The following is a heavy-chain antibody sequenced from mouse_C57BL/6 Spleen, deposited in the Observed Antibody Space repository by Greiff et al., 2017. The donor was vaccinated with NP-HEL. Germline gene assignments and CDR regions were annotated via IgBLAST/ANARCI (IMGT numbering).Heavy chain of an antibody. CDR3: AGWYSSDHRYFDD. J-gene: IGHJ1*03. CDR2: IDPSGSYT. Sequence: VQLQQPGAELVMPGASVKLSCKASGYTFTSYWMHWVKQRPGQGLEWIGEIDPSGSYTNYNQKFKGKATLTVDKSSSPAYMQLSILTSEDAAVYYCAGWYSSDHRYFDDWGTGTTVTVSS. V-gene: IGHV1-69*01. CDR1: GYTFTSYW. D-gene: IGHD1-1*01.